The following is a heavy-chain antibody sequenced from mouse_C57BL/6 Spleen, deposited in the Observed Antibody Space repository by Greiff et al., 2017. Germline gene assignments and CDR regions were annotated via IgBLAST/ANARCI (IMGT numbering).Heavy chain of an antibody. J-gene: IGHJ3*01. CDR3: SKVDSFAY. V-gene: IGHV5-17*01. Sequence: EVKLVESGGGLVKPGGSLKLSCAASGFTFSDYGMHWVRQAPEKGLEWVAYISSGSSTIYYADTVKGGFTISRDNAKNTLFLQMTSLRSEDTAMYYCSKVDSFAYWGQGTLVTVSA. D-gene: IGHD2-4*01. CDR1: GFTFSDYG. CDR2: ISSGSSTI.